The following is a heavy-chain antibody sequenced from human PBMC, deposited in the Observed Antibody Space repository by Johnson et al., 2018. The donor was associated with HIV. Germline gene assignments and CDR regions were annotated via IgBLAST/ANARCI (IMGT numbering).Heavy chain of an antibody. Sequence: VQLVESGGGLVQPGGSLRLSCAASGFTFSSYEMNWVRQAPGKGLEWVSYISSSGSTIYYTDSVKGRFTISRDNAKNSLYLQMNSLRAEDTAVYYCARERSIVLVVYAMPGAFDIWVQGTMVTVSS. CDR3: ARERSIVLVVYAMPGAFDI. CDR1: GFTFSSYE. D-gene: IGHD2-8*02. V-gene: IGHV3-48*03. J-gene: IGHJ3*02. CDR2: ISSSGSTI.